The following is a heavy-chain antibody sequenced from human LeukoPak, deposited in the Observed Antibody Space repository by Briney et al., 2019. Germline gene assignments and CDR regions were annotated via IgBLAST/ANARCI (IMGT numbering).Heavy chain of an antibody. V-gene: IGHV1-46*01. CDR1: GYTFTSYY. CDR2: INPSGRST. J-gene: IGHJ4*02. Sequence: GASVKVSCKASGYTFTSYYMHWVRQAPGQGLAWMGIINPSGRSTSYAQKFQGRVTMTRDTSTSTVYMELSSLRSEDTAVYYCARWGSHYDSSGPSDYWGQGTLVTVSS. D-gene: IGHD3-22*01. CDR3: ARWGSHYDSSGPSDY.